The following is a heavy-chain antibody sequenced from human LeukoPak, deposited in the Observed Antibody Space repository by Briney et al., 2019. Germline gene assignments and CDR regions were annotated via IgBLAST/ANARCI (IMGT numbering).Heavy chain of an antibody. Sequence: GGSLILSCAASGFTFSSHWMHWVRQAPGKGLVWVSRINSDGGVTTYADSVKGRFTISRDNARNTLYLLMHNLRAEDTAEYYCARDPSRDYYDSSGFDHWGQGTLVTVSS. J-gene: IGHJ5*02. CDR3: ARDPSRDYYDSSGFDH. V-gene: IGHV3-74*01. CDR1: GFTFSSHW. CDR2: INSDGGVT. D-gene: IGHD3-22*01.